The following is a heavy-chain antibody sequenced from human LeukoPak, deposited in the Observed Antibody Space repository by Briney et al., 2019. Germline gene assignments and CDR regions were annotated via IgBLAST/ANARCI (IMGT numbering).Heavy chain of an antibody. V-gene: IGHV4-34*01. J-gene: IGHJ5*02. CDR1: GGSFSGYY. D-gene: IGHD3-9*01. Sequence: MASETLSLTCAVYGGSFSGYYWSWIRQPPGKGLEWIGEINHSGSTNYNPSLKSRVTISVDTSKNQFSLKLSSVTAADTAVYYCASLYYDILNDPWGQGTLVTVPS. CDR3: ASLYYDILNDP. CDR2: INHSGST.